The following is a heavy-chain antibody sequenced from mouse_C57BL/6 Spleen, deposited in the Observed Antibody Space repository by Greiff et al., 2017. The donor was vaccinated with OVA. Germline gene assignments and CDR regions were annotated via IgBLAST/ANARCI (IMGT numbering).Heavy chain of an antibody. CDR3: ARDSTMVTTGAMDY. CDR2: ISDGGSYT. CDR1: GFTFSSYA. D-gene: IGHD2-2*01. J-gene: IGHJ4*01. V-gene: IGHV5-4*01. Sequence: EVQRVESGGGLVKPGGSLKLSCAASGFTFSSYAMSWVRQTPEKRLEWVATISDGGSYTFYPDNVKGRFTISRDNAKNNLYLQMSHLKSEDTAMYYCARDSTMVTTGAMDYWGQGTSVTVSS.